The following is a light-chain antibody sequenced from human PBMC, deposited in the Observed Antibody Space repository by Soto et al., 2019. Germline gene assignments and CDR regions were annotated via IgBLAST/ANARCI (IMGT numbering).Light chain of an antibody. J-gene: IGLJ1*01. V-gene: IGLV7-43*01. CDR2: STS. CDR3: LLYYGGVYV. Sequence: QAVVTQEPSLTVSPGGTVTVTCASSTGAITSDNYPNWFQLKPGQAPKLVIYSTSNKHSWTPARFSGSLLGGKAALTLSGVQPEDEAEYYCLLYYGGVYVFGSGTKLTVL. CDR1: TGAITSDNY.